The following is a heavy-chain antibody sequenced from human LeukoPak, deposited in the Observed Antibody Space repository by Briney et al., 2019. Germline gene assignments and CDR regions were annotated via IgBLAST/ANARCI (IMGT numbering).Heavy chain of an antibody. J-gene: IGHJ4*02. CDR3: ARFGYCSGGSCYWVFDY. CDR1: GGSMSRYY. Sequence: PSETLSLTCSVSGGSMSRYYWSWIRQPPGKGVEWIGYIYYSGSPNYNPSLKGRVTISVDASKSQFSLNLNSVTAADTAVYYCARFGYCSGGSCYWVFDYWGQGTLVTVSS. V-gene: IGHV4-59*08. D-gene: IGHD2-15*01. CDR2: IYYSGSP.